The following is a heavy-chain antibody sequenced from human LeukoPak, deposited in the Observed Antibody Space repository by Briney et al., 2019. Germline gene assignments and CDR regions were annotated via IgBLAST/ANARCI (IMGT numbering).Heavy chain of an antibody. J-gene: IGHJ4*02. D-gene: IGHD1-1*01. V-gene: IGHV4-34*01. CDR2: INHSGST. CDR1: GGSFSGYY. CDR3: ARIPATTRDY. Sequence: SETLSLTCAVYGGSFSGYYWSWIRQPPGKGLEWIGEINHSGSTNYNPSLKSRVTISVDTSKNQFSLKLSSVTAADTAVYYCARIPATTRDYWGQGTLVTVSS.